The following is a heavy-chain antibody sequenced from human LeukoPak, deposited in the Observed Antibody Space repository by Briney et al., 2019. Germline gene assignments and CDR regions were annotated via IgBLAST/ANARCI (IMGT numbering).Heavy chain of an antibody. CDR3: ARYQLLFNYYGMDV. J-gene: IGHJ6*02. CDR2: IYYSGSS. CDR1: GVSVSSGIYS. D-gene: IGHD2-2*01. V-gene: IGHV4-61*01. Sequence: SETLSLTCTVSGVSVSSGIYSWSWIRQPPGKGLEWIGYIYYSGSSNYNPSLMSRVAISVDTSKNQFSLKPSSVTAADTAVYYCARYQLLFNYYGMDVWGQGTTVTVSS.